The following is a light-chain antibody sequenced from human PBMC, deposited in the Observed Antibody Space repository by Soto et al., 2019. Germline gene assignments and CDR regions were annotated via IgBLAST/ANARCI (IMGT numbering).Light chain of an antibody. Sequence: QSALTQPASVSGSPGQSITISCTGTSSDVGGYNYVSWYQQYPGKAPKLMIYEVSNRPSGVSDRFSGSRSGNTASLTISGLQAEDESDYYCISYTSSSNWVFGGGTKLTVL. CDR2: EVS. CDR1: SSDVGGYNY. J-gene: IGLJ3*02. V-gene: IGLV2-14*01. CDR3: ISYTSSSNWV.